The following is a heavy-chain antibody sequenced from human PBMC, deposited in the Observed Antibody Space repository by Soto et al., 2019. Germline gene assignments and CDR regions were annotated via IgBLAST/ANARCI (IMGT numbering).Heavy chain of an antibody. CDR2: ISAYNGNT. CDR3: ARDLLPVVPAPNLFDP. CDR1: GYTFTSYG. J-gene: IGHJ5*02. V-gene: IGHV1-18*01. D-gene: IGHD2-2*01. Sequence: ASVKVSCKASGYTFTSYGISWVRQAPGQGLEWMGWISAYNGNTNYAQKLQGGVTMTTDTSTSTAYMELRSPRSDDTAVYYCARDLLPVVPAPNLFDPWGQGTLVTVSS.